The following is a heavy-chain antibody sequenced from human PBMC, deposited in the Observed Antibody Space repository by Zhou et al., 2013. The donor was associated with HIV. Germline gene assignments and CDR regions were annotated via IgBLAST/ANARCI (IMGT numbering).Heavy chain of an antibody. V-gene: IGHV1-18*01. CDR1: GYTFTNYD. CDR3: ARDVGTFSTTAKYTALALGAFDI. D-gene: IGHD5-18*01. J-gene: IGHJ3*02. Sequence: QVQLVQSGAEVKKPGASVKVSCKASGYTFTNYDISWVQQAPGQGLEWMGWISTYNGHTNYAQKVQGRVTMTTDTFTTTAYMELRSLRSDDTAIYYCARDVGTFSTTAKYTALALGAFDIWGQGTMVTVSS. CDR2: ISTYNGHT.